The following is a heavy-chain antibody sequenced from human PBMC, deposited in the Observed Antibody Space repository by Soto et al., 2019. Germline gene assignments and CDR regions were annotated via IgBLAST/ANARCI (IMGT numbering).Heavy chain of an antibody. V-gene: IGHV3-48*02. CDR2: ISSSSGSI. CDR1: GFNFRSYS. CDR3: AREMTQLWCLDY. J-gene: IGHJ4*02. Sequence: EVQLVESGGGLVQPGGSLRLSCAASGFNFRSYSMNWVRQAPGKGLEGVSYISSSSGSIHYADSVRGRFTISRHNAKNSLYLQMNNLRDEDTAMYFCAREMTQLWCLDYWGQGALVTVSS. D-gene: IGHD5-18*01.